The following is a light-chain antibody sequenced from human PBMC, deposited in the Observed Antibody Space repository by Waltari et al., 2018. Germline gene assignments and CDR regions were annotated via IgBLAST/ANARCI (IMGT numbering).Light chain of an antibody. CDR1: KLGNHY. CDR2: QDT. CDR3: QAWDSSTVV. Sequence: SYELTQPPSVSVSPGQTASITCSGAKLGNHYTAWYQQRPGQSPVLVIYQDTKRPSGIPERFSGSNSGNTATLTISGTQAMDEADYYCQAWDSSTVVFGGGTKLTVL. V-gene: IGLV3-1*01. J-gene: IGLJ2*01.